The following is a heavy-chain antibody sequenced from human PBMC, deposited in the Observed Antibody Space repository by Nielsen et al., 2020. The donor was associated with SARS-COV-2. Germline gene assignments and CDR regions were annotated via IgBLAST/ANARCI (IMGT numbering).Heavy chain of an antibody. CDR2: ISGSGGST. CDR1: GFTFSSSA. Sequence: GESLKISCAASGFTFSSSAIIWVRQAPGKGLEWVSAISGSGGSTYYADSVKGRFTISRDNSKNTLYLQMNSLRAEDTAVYYCAKDGRGGSYYRDYYGMDVWGQGTTVTVSS. D-gene: IGHD1-26*01. J-gene: IGHJ6*02. CDR3: AKDGRGGSYYRDYYGMDV. V-gene: IGHV3-23*01.